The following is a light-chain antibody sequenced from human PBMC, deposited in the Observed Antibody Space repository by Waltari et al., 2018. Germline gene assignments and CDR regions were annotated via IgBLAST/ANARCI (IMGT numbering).Light chain of an antibody. CDR2: LAS. Sequence: DIQMTQSPSTLSASIGDRVTITCRASQSVNHWLAWFQQKPGKAPKVLIYLASNLESGVPSRFRGSGFGTEFTLTTSSLQSDDVAVYYCQQFYTQPRTFGQGTKVEVK. V-gene: IGKV1-5*03. CDR1: QSVNHW. CDR3: QQFYTQPRT. J-gene: IGKJ1*01.